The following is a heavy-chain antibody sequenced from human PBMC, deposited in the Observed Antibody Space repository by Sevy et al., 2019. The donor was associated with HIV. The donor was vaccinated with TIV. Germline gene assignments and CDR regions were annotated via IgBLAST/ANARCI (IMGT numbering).Heavy chain of an antibody. Sequence: SETLSLSCSVSGGSVSSGTYYWSWIRQPPGKGLEWIGHIYKTGSTNYKLSLQSRVTISVDTSTNQFSLRLRSVTAVETAVYYCARVPRGQLWYSGSLGGYYYHMDVWGKGTTVTVSS. D-gene: IGHD3-16*01. V-gene: IGHV4-61*01. J-gene: IGHJ6*03. CDR2: IYKTGST. CDR1: GGSVSSGTYY. CDR3: ARVPRGQLWYSGSLGGYYYHMDV.